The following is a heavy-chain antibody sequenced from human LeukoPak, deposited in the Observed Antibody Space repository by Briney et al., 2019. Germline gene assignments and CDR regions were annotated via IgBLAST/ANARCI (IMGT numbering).Heavy chain of an antibody. V-gene: IGHV3-23*01. J-gene: IGHJ4*02. CDR1: GFTFSSYG. Sequence: GALRLSCAASGFTFSSYGMSWVRQAPGKGLEWVSAISGSGGSTYYADSVKGRCTISRDNSKNTLYLQMNSLRAEDTAVYYCAREERDFDYWGQGTLVTVSS. CDR3: AREERDFDY. CDR2: ISGSGGST.